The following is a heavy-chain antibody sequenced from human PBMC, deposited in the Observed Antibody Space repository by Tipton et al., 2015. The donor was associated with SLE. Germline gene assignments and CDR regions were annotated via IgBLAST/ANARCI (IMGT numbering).Heavy chain of an antibody. J-gene: IGHJ4*02. CDR3: ARLFSPTPYGDYVSFDY. CDR1: GGSISSYY. CDR2: IYYSGST. V-gene: IGHV4-59*08. Sequence: TLSLTCTVSGGSISSYYWSWIRQPPGKGLEWIGYIYYSGSTNYNPSLKSRVTISVDTSKNQFSLKLSSVTAADTAVYYCARLFSPTPYGDYVSFDYWGQGTLVTVSS. D-gene: IGHD4-17*01.